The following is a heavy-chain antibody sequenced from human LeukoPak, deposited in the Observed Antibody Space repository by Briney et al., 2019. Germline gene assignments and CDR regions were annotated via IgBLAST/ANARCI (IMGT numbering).Heavy chain of an antibody. D-gene: IGHD2-15*01. CDR1: GFTFSNYG. V-gene: IGHV3-30*18. J-gene: IGHJ6*04. CDR2: ISYDGSNK. Sequence: GRSLRLSCAASGFTFSNYGMHWVRQAPGKGLEWVTIISYDGSNKNYGDSVKGRFTISRDNSKNTLYMQMNSLRAEDTAVYYCAKEARRYCSGGTCYEYGIDVWGKGTTVTVS. CDR3: AKEARRYCSGGTCYEYGIDV.